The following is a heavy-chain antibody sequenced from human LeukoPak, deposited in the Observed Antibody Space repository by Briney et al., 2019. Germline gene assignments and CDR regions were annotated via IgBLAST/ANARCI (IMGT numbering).Heavy chain of an antibody. Sequence: SETLSLTCTVSGGSISSYYWSWIRQPPGKGLEWIGYIYYSGSTNYNPSLKSRVTISVDTSKNQFSLKLSSVTAADTAVYYCASYYYDNGPRFDYWGQGTLVTVSS. V-gene: IGHV4-59*01. CDR2: IYYSGST. D-gene: IGHD3-22*01. CDR3: ASYYYDNGPRFDY. CDR1: GGSISSYY. J-gene: IGHJ4*02.